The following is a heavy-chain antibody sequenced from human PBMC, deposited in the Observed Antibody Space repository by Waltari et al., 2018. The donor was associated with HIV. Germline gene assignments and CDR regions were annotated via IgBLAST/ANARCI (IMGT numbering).Heavy chain of an antibody. D-gene: IGHD6-19*01. V-gene: IGHV3-21*02. CDR2: ISSDSGYR. Sequence: EVQLVESGGGLVKPGGSLRLSCAASGFTFNFYSMNWGRQAPGKGREWLASISSDSGYRSYADSVRGRFTISRDNAKTSLYLQMNSLRAEDTAVYYCARDFGSGSSGWYDYWGQGTLVTVSS. CDR3: ARDFGSGSSGWYDY. J-gene: IGHJ4*02. CDR1: GFTFNFYS.